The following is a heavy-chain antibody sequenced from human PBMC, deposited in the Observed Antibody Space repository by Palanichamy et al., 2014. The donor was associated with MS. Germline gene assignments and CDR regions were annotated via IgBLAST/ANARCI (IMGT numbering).Heavy chain of an antibody. CDR2: INPANGDT. Sequence: QVQLLQSGAEVKKPGASVKVSCKTFVYNFVGYYLYWVRQAPGQGLDLIGWINPANGDTNYVQKFQGRVTMTRDTSLSTAYMELSRLTIDDTAVYFCARVTHEQWLFHWGQGTLVTVSS. CDR3: ARVTHEQWLFH. D-gene: IGHD5-12*01. V-gene: IGHV1-2*02. J-gene: IGHJ4*02. CDR1: VYNFVGYY.